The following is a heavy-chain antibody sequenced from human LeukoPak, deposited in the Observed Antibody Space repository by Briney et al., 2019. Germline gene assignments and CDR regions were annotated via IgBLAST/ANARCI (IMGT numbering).Heavy chain of an antibody. J-gene: IGHJ4*02. D-gene: IGHD2-2*01. V-gene: IGHV4-39*01. CDR3: AKACVSTSCFKY. CDR2: TYYSGST. Sequence: SETLSLTCTVSGGSISSSIYYWGWIRQPPGKGLEWIGSTYYSGSTNYNPSLRTRVTISVDTSKNQFSLKLSSVTAADTAVYYCAKACVSTSCFKYWGQGTLVIVSS. CDR1: GGSISSSIYY.